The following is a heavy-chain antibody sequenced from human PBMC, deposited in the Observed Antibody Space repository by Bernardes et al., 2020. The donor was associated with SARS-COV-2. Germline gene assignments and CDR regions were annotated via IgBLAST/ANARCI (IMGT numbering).Heavy chain of an antibody. Sequence: SETLSLTCAVSGGSIDDGSYSWTWIRKPPGKGLEWIGYIYQTGGTYYNPSLKSRVTISLDRSKNQFSLSLSSVTAADTAVYFCAREGGGLLHGAEYFQYWGQGSLVTVSS. D-gene: IGHD2-15*01. CDR1: GGSIDDGSYS. J-gene: IGHJ1*01. CDR2: IYQTGGT. V-gene: IGHV4-30-2*01. CDR3: AREGGGLLHGAEYFQY.